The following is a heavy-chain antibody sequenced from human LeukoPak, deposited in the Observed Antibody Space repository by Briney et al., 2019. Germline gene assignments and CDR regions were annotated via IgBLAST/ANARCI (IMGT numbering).Heavy chain of an antibody. CDR2: ISWNSGSI. V-gene: IGHV3-9*01. J-gene: IGHJ4*02. CDR1: GFTFDDYA. CDR3: ARATTVVTPGPGY. D-gene: IGHD4-23*01. Sequence: GGSLRLSCAASGFTFDDYAMHWVRQAPGKGLEWVSGISWNSGSIGYADSVKGRFTISRDNSKNTLYLQMDSLRAEDTAVYYCARATTVVTPGPGYWGQGTLVTVSS.